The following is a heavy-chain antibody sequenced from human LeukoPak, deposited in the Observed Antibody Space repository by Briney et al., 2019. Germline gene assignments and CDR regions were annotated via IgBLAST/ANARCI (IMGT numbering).Heavy chain of an antibody. J-gene: IGHJ4*02. CDR2: IRSKANSYAA. CDR1: GFTFSGSA. V-gene: IGHV3-73*01. Sequence: GGSLRLXCAASGFTFSGSAMHWVRQASGKGLEWVGRIRSKANSYAAAYAASVKGRFTISRDDSKNTAYPQMNSLKTEDTAVYYCTRIPHCSSTSCPTNWGQGTLVTVSS. CDR3: TRIPHCSSTSCPTN. D-gene: IGHD2-2*01.